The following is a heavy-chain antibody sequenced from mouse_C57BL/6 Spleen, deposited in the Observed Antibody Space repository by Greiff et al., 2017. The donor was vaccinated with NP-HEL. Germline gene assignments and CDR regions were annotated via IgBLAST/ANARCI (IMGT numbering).Heavy chain of an antibody. V-gene: IGHV7-3*01. J-gene: IGHJ1*03. CDR2: IRNKANGYTT. Sequence: EVKLVESGGGLVQPGGSLSLSCAASGFTFTDYYMSWVRQPPGKALEWLGFIRNKANGYTTEYSASVKGRFTISRDNSQSILYLQMNALRAEDSATYDCASQIYYDYDKYFDVWGTGTTVTVSS. D-gene: IGHD2-4*01. CDR3: ASQIYYDYDKYFDV. CDR1: GFTFTDYY.